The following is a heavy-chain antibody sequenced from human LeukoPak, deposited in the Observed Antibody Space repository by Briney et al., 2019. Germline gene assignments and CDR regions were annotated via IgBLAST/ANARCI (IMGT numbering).Heavy chain of an antibody. CDR1: GDSISSSKKY. CDR2: IYCSGNT. J-gene: IGHJ4*02. CDR3: ARAQGNGLIDF. Sequence: SETLSLTCTVSGDSISSSKKYWGWVRQPPGKGLEWIGSIYCSGNTYYNPSLKSRVTISLDTSRNQFSLRLSSVTAADTADYYCARAQGNGLIDFWGQGTLVTVSS. V-gene: IGHV4-39*01. D-gene: IGHD3/OR15-3a*01.